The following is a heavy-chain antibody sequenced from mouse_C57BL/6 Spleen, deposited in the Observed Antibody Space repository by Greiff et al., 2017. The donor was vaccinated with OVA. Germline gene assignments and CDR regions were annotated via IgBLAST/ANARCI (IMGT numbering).Heavy chain of an antibody. V-gene: IGHV1-55*01. J-gene: IGHJ1*03. CDR2: LYPGSGST. D-gene: IGHD1-1*01. CDR3: ARKSYGSRGYVDV. CDR1: GYTFTSYW. Sequence: QVQLKQPGAELVKPGASVKMSCKASGYTFTSYWITWVKQRPGQGLAWIGVLYPGSGSTNYNEKLKSKATLPVDTSSSTAYMQLSSLTSEDSAVYYCARKSYGSRGYVDVWGTGTTVTVSS.